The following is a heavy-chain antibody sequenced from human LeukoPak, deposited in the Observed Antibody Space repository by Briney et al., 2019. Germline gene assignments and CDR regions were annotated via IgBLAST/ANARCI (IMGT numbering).Heavy chain of an antibody. CDR1: GGSISSYY. D-gene: IGHD2-2*02. V-gene: IGHV4-4*07. Sequence: PSETLSLTCTVSGGSISSYYWSWIRQPAGKGLEWIGRIYTSGSTNYNPSLKSRVTISVDTSKNQFSLKLSSVTAADTAVYYCARERRYCSSTSCYRSVFDYWGQGTLVTVSS. CDR2: IYTSGST. J-gene: IGHJ4*02. CDR3: ARERRYCSSTSCYRSVFDY.